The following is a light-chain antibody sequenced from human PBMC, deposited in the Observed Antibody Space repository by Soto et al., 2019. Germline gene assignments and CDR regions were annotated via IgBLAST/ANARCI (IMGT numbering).Light chain of an antibody. CDR1: QSLLHSNGYNY. V-gene: IGKV2-28*01. J-gene: IGKJ1*01. CDR2: SGS. Sequence: DIVLTQSPLSLPVTPGEPASISCRSSQSLLHSNGYNYLDWYLQRPGQSPQLLIYSGSIRASGVPDRFSGSGSGTDFTLTISRVEAEDVGVYYCMQARQTPPWTFGPGTRVDMK. CDR3: MQARQTPPWT.